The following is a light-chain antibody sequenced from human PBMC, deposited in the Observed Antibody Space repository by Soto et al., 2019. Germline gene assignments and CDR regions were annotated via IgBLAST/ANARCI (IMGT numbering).Light chain of an antibody. CDR3: QQYNNWPS. V-gene: IGKV3-15*01. CDR1: QSVSSY. CDR2: DIS. Sequence: EILLTQSPGTLSLSPGERATLSCRASQSVSSYLAWYQQRPGQAPRLLIYDISNRATGVQARFSGSGSETEFTLTIRSLQSEDFAVYFCQQYNNWPSFGQGTRLEIK. J-gene: IGKJ5*01.